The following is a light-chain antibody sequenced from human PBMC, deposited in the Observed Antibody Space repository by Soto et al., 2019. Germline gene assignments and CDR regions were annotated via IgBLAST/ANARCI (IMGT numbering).Light chain of an antibody. J-gene: IGKJ1*01. CDR1: QSVSSSY. V-gene: IGKV3-20*01. CDR3: QQYGSSRT. Sequence: EIVLTQSPGTLSLSPGERATLSCRASQSVSSSYLAWYQQNPGQAPRLIIYGASSMATGIPYRFSGSGSGTDFTVTISRLEHEDFSVYYCQQYGSSRTFGQGTKVEIK. CDR2: GAS.